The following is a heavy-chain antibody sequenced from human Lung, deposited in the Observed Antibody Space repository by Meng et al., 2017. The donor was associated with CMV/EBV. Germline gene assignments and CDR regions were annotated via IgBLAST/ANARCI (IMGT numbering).Heavy chain of an antibody. D-gene: IGHD6-19*01. CDR3: ARDGGSGWS. J-gene: IGHJ5*02. CDR1: GFSFSTYS. Sequence: GGSXRLSCAASGFSFSTYSMNWVRQTPGKGLEWVSSITSSSSYIFYADSVKGRFIISRDNAKNSLYLQMNSLKAEDTGVYYCARDGGSGWSWGQGTLVTFSS. V-gene: IGHV3-21*03. CDR2: ITSSSSYI.